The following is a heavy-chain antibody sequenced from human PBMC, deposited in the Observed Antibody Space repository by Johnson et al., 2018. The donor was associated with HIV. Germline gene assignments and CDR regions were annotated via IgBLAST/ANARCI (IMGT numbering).Heavy chain of an antibody. CDR2: ISYDGSNK. V-gene: IGHV3-30*04. CDR1: GFTFNNYA. J-gene: IGHJ3*02. CDR3: ARRWELLKTTDAFDI. D-gene: IGHD1-26*01. Sequence: QVQLVESGGGLVQPGGSVRLSCAASGFTFNNYAMHWVRQAPGKGLEWVAVISYDGSNKYYADSVKGRFTISRDNSKNTLYLQMNSLRAEDTAVYYCARRWELLKTTDAFDIWGQGTMVTVSS.